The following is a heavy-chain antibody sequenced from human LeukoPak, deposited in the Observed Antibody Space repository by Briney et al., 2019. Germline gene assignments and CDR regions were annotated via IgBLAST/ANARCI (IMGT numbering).Heavy chain of an antibody. V-gene: IGHV3-64*01. D-gene: IGHD2-2*01. CDR1: GFTFSSYA. CDR3: AGEVVVPAAGTWFDP. CDR2: ISSNGGST. Sequence: GGSLRLSCGASGFTFSSYAMHWVRQAPGKGLEYVSAISSNGGSTYYANSVKGRFTISRDNSKNTLYLQMGSLRAEDMAVYYCAGEVVVPAAGTWFDPWGQGTLVTVSS. J-gene: IGHJ5*02.